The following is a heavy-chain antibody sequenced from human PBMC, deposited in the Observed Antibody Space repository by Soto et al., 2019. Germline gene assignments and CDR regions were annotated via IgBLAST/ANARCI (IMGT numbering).Heavy chain of an antibody. CDR3: TSYLAACTNGVCAFDI. Sequence: PGGSLRLSCTASGFTFGDYAMSWVRQAPGKRLEWVGFIRSKAYGGTTEYAASVKGRFTISRDDSKSIAYLQMNSLKTEDTAVYYCTSYLAACTNGVCAFDIWGQGXMVTV. CDR2: IRSKAYGGTT. CDR1: GFTFGDYA. D-gene: IGHD2-8*01. J-gene: IGHJ3*02. V-gene: IGHV3-49*04.